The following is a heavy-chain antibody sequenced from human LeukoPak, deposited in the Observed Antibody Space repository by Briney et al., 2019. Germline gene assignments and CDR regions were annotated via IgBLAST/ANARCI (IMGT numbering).Heavy chain of an antibody. CDR1: GFTFSSYA. J-gene: IGHJ3*02. CDR2: ISGSGGST. V-gene: IGHV3-23*01. Sequence: PGGSLRLSCAASGFTFSSYAMSWVRQAPGKGLEWVSAISGSGGSTYYADSVKGRFTISRDNSRNTLYLQMNSLRAEDTAVYYCAKDFGAVADQDTGAFDIWGQGTMVTVSS. D-gene: IGHD6-19*01. CDR3: AKDFGAVADQDTGAFDI.